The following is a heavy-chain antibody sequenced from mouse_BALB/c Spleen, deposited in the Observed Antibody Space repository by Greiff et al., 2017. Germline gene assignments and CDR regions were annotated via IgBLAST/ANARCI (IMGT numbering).Heavy chain of an antibody. J-gene: IGHJ4*01. CDR2: ISNLAYSI. V-gene: IGHV5-15*02. D-gene: IGHD2-1*01. Sequence: EVQVVESGGGLVQPGGSRKLSCAASGFTFSDYGMAWVRQAPGKGPEWVAFISNLAYSIYYADTVTGRFTISRENAKNTLYLEMSSLRSEDTAMYYCARDTYYGNYGDAMDYWGQGTSVTVSS. CDR3: ARDTYYGNYGDAMDY. CDR1: GFTFSDYG.